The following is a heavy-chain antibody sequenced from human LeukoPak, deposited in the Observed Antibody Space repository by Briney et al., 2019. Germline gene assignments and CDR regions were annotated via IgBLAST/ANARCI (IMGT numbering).Heavy chain of an antibody. CDR2: ISGDGGST. CDR1: GFTFDDYA. CDR3: AKDRGGYSYAADY. D-gene: IGHD5-18*01. V-gene: IGHV3-43*02. Sequence: PGGSLRLSCAASGFTFDDYAMHWVRQAPGKGLEWVSLISGDGGSTNYADSVKGRFTISRDNSKNSLYLQMNSLTTEDTALYYCAKDRGGYSYAADYWGQGTLVTVSS. J-gene: IGHJ4*02.